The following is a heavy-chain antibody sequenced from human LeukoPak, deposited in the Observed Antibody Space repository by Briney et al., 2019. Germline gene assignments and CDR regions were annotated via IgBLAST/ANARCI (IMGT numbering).Heavy chain of an antibody. V-gene: IGHV3-30*18. CDR3: AKDLNSVYYLFDY. J-gene: IGHJ4*02. D-gene: IGHD3-22*01. CDR1: GFTFSSYG. CDR2: ISYDGSNK. Sequence: GSLRLSCAASGFTFSSYGMHWVRQAPGKGLEWVAVISYDGSNKYYADSVKGRFTISRDNSKNTLYLQMNSLKAEDTAVYYCAKDLNSVYYLFDYGGQGTLVTVSS.